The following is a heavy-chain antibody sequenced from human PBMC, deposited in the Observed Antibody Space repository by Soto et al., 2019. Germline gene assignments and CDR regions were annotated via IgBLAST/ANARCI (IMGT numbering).Heavy chain of an antibody. CDR1: GFPFNDYY. CDR2: ISPKSTYR. J-gene: IGHJ4*02. CDR3: ARGGGGGLFEH. Sequence: QVHLVESGGGLVKPGGSLRLSCATSGFPFNDYYMSGIRQAPGKGAEWLAHISPKSTYRNYADSVECRFTISRDNTKSSLFLQMNRLGVDDTAVYYCARGGGGGLFEHSGQGVLVTVSS. D-gene: IGHD2-21*01. V-gene: IGHV3-11*06.